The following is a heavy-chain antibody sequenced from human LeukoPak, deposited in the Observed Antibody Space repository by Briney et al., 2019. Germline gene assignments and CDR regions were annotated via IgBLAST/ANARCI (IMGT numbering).Heavy chain of an antibody. V-gene: IGHV3-30-3*01. D-gene: IGHD4-17*01. CDR3: ARGSHDYGH. Sequence: GGSLRLSCAASGFTFSSYAMHWVRQAAGKGLEWVAVISYDGSNKYYADTVKGRFTISRDNSKNTLYLQMNSLRAEDTAVYYCARGSHDYGHWGRGTLVTVSS. J-gene: IGHJ4*02. CDR2: ISYDGSNK. CDR1: GFTFSSYA.